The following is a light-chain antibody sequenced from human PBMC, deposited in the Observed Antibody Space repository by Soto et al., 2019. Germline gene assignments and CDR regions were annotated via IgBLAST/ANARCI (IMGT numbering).Light chain of an antibody. CDR3: AAWDDSLNGPG. CDR2: SNN. CDR1: SSNIGSNT. J-gene: IGLJ3*02. Sequence: QSVLTQPPSASGTPGQRGTISCSGSSSNIGSNTVNWYQQLPGTAPKLLIYSNNQRPSGVPDRFSGSQSGTSASLAISGLQSEDVADYYCAAWDDSLNGPGFGGGTKLTVL. V-gene: IGLV1-44*01.